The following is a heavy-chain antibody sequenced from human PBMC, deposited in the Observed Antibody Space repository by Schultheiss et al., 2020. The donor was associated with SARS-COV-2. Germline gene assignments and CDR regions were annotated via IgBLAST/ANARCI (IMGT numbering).Heavy chain of an antibody. J-gene: IGHJ4*02. D-gene: IGHD6-19*01. Sequence: GGSLRLSCAASGFTFSSYAMSWVRQAPGKGLEWVSVIYSGGSTYYADSVKGRFTFSRDNSKNTLYLQMNSLRAEDTAVYYCARMPISSGWTDFYFDYWGQGTLVTVSS. V-gene: IGHV3-66*01. CDR2: IYSGGST. CDR3: ARMPISSGWTDFYFDY. CDR1: GFTFSSYA.